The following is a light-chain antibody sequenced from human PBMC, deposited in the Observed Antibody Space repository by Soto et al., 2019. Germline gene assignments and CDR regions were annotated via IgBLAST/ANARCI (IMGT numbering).Light chain of an antibody. J-gene: IGKJ1*01. Sequence: DIPTTQSPSSLSASVRDRVTITCRTSQDISNYLAWYQQKPGKVPKLLIYAASTLKSGVPSRFSGSGSGTEFTLTISSLQPDDFATYYCQHYNSYSEAFGQGTKVDI. CDR2: AAS. CDR1: QDISNY. CDR3: QHYNSYSEA. V-gene: IGKV1-16*01.